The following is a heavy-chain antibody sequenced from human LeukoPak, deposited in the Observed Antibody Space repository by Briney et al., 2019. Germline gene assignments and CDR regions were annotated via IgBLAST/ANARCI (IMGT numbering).Heavy chain of an antibody. D-gene: IGHD3-3*01. CDR1: GYTFTSYG. V-gene: IGHV1-18*01. Sequence: ASVKVSCKASGYTFTSYGISWVRQAPGQGLEWMGWISAYNGNTNYAQKLQGRVTMTTDTSTSTAYVELRSLRSDDTAVYYCARGVRYYDFWSGYIHFDYWGQGTLVTVSS. J-gene: IGHJ4*02. CDR2: ISAYNGNT. CDR3: ARGVRYYDFWSGYIHFDY.